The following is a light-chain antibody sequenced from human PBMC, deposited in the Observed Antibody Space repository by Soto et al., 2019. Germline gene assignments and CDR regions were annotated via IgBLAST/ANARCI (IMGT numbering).Light chain of an antibody. CDR2: EIN. J-gene: IGLJ1*01. CDR3: SSFAGSNNFPYV. V-gene: IGLV2-8*01. Sequence: QSALTQPASVSGSPGQSITISCTGTSSDIGYYDYVSWYQHHSGKAPKLIIYEINKRPSGVPDRFSGSKSGNTASLTVSGLQAEDEADYYCSSFAGSNNFPYVFGTGTKVTVL. CDR1: SSDIGYYDY.